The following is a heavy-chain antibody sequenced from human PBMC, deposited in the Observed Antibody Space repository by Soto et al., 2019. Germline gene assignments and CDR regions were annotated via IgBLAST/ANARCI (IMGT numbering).Heavy chain of an antibody. V-gene: IGHV1-3*01. CDR1: GYTFTSYA. J-gene: IGHJ5*02. CDR3: ARGGSSWYRSWFDP. Sequence: QVQLVQSGAEVKKPGASVKVSCKASGYTFTSYAMHWVRQAPGQRLEWMGWINAGNGNTKYSQKFQGRVTITRDTXXSTTYMELSSLRSEDTAVYYCARGGSSWYRSWFDPWGQGTLVTVSS. D-gene: IGHD6-13*01. CDR2: INAGNGNT.